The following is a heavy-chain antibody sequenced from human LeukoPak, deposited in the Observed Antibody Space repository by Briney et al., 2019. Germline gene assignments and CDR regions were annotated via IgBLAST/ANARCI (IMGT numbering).Heavy chain of an antibody. CDR1: GFTFSSYW. CDR2: IKQDGSEK. D-gene: IGHD6-6*01. Sequence: PGGSLRLSCAASGFTFSSYWMSWVRQAPGKGLEWVAIIKQDGSEKYYVDSVKGRFTISRDNAKNSLYLQMNSLRAEDTAVYYCARGGSSSTYYYYYYMDVWGKGTTVTVSS. V-gene: IGHV3-7*01. J-gene: IGHJ6*03. CDR3: ARGGSSSTYYYYYYMDV.